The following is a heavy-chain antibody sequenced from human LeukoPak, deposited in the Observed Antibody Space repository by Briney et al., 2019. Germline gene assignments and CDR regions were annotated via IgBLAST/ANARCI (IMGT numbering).Heavy chain of an antibody. CDR3: ARGEIVGATKLKIMPDY. CDR1: GYTFTGYY. D-gene: IGHD1-26*01. J-gene: IGHJ4*02. V-gene: IGHV1-2*06. CDR2: INPNSGGT. Sequence: ASVKVSCKASGYTFTGYYMHWVRQAPGQALEWMGRINPNSGGTNYAQKFQGRVTMTRDTSISTAYMELSRLRSDDTAVYYCARGEIVGATKLKIMPDYWGQGTLVTVSS.